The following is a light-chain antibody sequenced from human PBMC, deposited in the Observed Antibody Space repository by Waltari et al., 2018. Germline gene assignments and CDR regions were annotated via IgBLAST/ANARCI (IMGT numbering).Light chain of an antibody. CDR2: ENN. J-gene: IGLJ3*02. CDR3: QSYDNNIWL. Sequence: NFMLTQSHSVSESPGKTITISCTRTSSSVAGNSIHWYPQRPGSAPTPVIYENNQRPSGVPDRFSGSIDRSSNSASLTISGLKTEDEADYYCQSYDNNIWLFGGGTKLTVL. V-gene: IGLV6-57*03. CDR1: SSSVAGNS.